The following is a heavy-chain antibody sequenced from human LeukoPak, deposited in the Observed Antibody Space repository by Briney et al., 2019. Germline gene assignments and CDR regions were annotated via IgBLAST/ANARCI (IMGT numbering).Heavy chain of an antibody. Sequence: SGGSLRLSCAASGFTFSSYSMNWVRQAPGKGLEWVSSISSSSSYIYYADSVKGRFTISRDNAKNSLYLQMNSLRAEDTAVYYCARDRQELLWFGELFPDYWGQGTLVTVSS. CDR2: ISSSSSYI. CDR3: ARDRQELLWFGELFPDY. V-gene: IGHV3-21*01. D-gene: IGHD3-10*01. CDR1: GFTFSSYS. J-gene: IGHJ4*02.